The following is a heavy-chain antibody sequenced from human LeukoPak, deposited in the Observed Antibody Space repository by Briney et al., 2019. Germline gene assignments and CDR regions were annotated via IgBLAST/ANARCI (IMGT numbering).Heavy chain of an antibody. CDR1: GFTFSSYA. CDR3: APRRGGTYYFDY. Sequence: PGGSLRLSCAASGFTFSSYAMTWVRQAPGKGLEWVSAISSGGGSTYYADSVKGRFTISRDNSKNTLYLHMNSLRAEDTAVYYCAPRRGGTYYFDYWGQGTLVTVS. J-gene: IGHJ4*02. D-gene: IGHD1-1*01. V-gene: IGHV3-23*01. CDR2: ISSGGGST.